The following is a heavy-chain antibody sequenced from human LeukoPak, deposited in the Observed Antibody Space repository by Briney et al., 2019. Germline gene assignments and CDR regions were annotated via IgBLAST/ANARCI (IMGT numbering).Heavy chain of an antibody. J-gene: IGHJ4*02. Sequence: GGSLRLSCAASGFTFSSYEMNWVRQAPGKGLEWVSYISSSGSTIYYADSVKGRFTISRDNAKNSLYLQMNSPRAEDTAVYYCARVTMVRGVNFDYWGQGTLVTVSS. CDR2: ISSSGSTI. D-gene: IGHD3-10*01. CDR1: GFTFSSYE. V-gene: IGHV3-48*03. CDR3: ARVTMVRGVNFDY.